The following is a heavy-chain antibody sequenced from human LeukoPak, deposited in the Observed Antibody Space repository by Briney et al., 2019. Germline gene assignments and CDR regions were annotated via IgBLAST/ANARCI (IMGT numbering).Heavy chain of an antibody. Sequence: GGSLRLSCAASGFTFSSYGMHWVRQAPGKGLEWVAVISYDGSNTYYADSAKGRFTFSRDNSKNMLYLQMNSLRAEDTAVYYCAKPYYYGSRSYMDYWGQGTLVTVSS. CDR2: ISYDGSNT. CDR3: AKPYYYGSRSYMDY. CDR1: GFTFSSYG. V-gene: IGHV3-30*18. J-gene: IGHJ4*02. D-gene: IGHD3-10*01.